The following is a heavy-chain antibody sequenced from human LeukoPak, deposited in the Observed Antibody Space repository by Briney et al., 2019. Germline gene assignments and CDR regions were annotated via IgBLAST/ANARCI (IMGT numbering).Heavy chain of an antibody. CDR2: IYSGGST. V-gene: IGHV3-66*01. D-gene: IGHD6-13*01. Sequence: GGSLRLSCAASGFTVSSNYMSWVRQAPGKGLECVSVIYSGGSTYYADSVKGRFTISRDNSKNTLYLQMNSLRAEDTAVYYCARAGVESSSWFLDYWGQGTLVTVSS. J-gene: IGHJ4*02. CDR1: GFTVSSNY. CDR3: ARAGVESSSWFLDY.